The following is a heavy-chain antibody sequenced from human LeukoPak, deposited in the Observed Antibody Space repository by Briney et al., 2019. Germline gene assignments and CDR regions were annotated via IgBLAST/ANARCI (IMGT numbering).Heavy chain of an antibody. CDR1: GFTFGSHA. J-gene: IGHJ3*01. D-gene: IGHD1-26*01. V-gene: IGHV3-30*04. CDR2: ISYHGRLE. CDR3: VTEVGAWNLDV. Sequence: GRSKIPSCAASGFTFGSHAVPWVREAPGKGLEWVAFISYHGRLENYGDAVKGRLPISRDNSNNKLFLQMNGLRGEDSAVYFCVTEVGAWNLDVRGQGNRGTVSS.